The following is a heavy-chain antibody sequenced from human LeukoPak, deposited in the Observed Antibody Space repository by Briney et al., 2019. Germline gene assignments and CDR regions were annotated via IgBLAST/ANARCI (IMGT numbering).Heavy chain of an antibody. CDR1: GFTFNNYA. V-gene: IGHV3-23*01. J-gene: IGHJ4*02. Sequence: GGSLRLSCAASGFTFNNYAMNWVRQAPGKGLEWVSSISGGGETTYHADSAKGRFTISRDNSQNTLYLQMNSLRAEDAAVYYCARDYADYVGYFFFDYWGQGTLVTVSS. CDR2: ISGGGETT. CDR3: ARDYADYVGYFFFDY. D-gene: IGHD4-17*01.